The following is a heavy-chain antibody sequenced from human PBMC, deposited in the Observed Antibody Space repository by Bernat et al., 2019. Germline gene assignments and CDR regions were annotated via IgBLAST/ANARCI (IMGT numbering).Heavy chain of an antibody. J-gene: IGHJ6*02. D-gene: IGHD2-21*01. Sequence: EVQLVESGGGLVKPGGSLRLSCAASGFTFSNAWMNWVRQAPGKGLEWVGRIKSKTDGGTTDYAAPVKGRFTISRDDSKNTPYLQMNSLKTEDTAVYYCTNLWYYYGMDVWGQGTTVTVSS. CDR1: GFTFSNAW. V-gene: IGHV3-15*07. CDR2: IKSKTDGGTT. CDR3: TNLWYYYGMDV.